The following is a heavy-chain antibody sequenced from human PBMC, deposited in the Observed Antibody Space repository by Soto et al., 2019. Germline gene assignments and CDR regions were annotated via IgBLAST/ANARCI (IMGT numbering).Heavy chain of an antibody. V-gene: IGHV2-5*01. D-gene: IGHD3-22*01. CDR1: GFSLSTSGVG. J-gene: IGHJ4*02. Sequence: SGPTLVNPTQTPTLTCTFSGFSLSTSGVGVGWIRQPPGKALEWLALIYWNDDKRYSPSLKSRLTITKDTSKNQVVLTMTNMDPVDTATYYCAHRGYYDSSGYYPLDYWGQGTLVTVSS. CDR2: IYWNDDK. CDR3: AHRGYYDSSGYYPLDY.